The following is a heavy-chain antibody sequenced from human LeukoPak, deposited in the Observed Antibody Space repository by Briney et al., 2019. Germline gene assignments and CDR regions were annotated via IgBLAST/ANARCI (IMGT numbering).Heavy chain of an antibody. CDR3: AISVEMAAMPSYDY. CDR2: INSNSGGT. CDR1: GYTFTTYP. V-gene: IGHV1-2*02. Sequence: ASVKVSCKASGYTFTTYPMHWVCQAPGQGLEWMGRINSNSGGTNYAQKFQGRGTMTRDTSIRTAYMELSRLTSDDTAVYYCAISVEMAAMPSYDYWGQGTLVTVSS. J-gene: IGHJ4*02. D-gene: IGHD5-24*01.